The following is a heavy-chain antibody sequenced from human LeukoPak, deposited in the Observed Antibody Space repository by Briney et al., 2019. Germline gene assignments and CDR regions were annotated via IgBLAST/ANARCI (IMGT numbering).Heavy chain of an antibody. J-gene: IGHJ5*02. V-gene: IGHV3-23*01. D-gene: IGHD3-10*01. CDR2: ISTTVGNT. Sequence: VGSLRLSCAASGFTFSTSAMSWVRQAPGKGLEWVSSISTTVGNTYYADSVKGRFTISRDNSNHTLYLQMNSLTAEDTAVYYCTKRAEFGGFDPWGQGTLVTVSS. CDR3: TKRAEFGGFDP. CDR1: GFTFSTSA.